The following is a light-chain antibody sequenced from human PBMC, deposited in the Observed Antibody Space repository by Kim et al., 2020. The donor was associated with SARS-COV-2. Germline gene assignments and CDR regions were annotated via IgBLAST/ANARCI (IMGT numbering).Light chain of an antibody. Sequence: EIVLTQSPATLSLSPGERATLSCRASQTITTYLAWYQQKPGQPPRLLIYETSTRAAGVPARFTGSGSGTDFTLTITSLEPEDFAIYYWQQRSSWPQVLTFGGGTKVDIK. V-gene: IGKV3-11*01. CDR3: QQRSSWPQVLT. CDR1: QTITTY. J-gene: IGKJ4*01. CDR2: ETS.